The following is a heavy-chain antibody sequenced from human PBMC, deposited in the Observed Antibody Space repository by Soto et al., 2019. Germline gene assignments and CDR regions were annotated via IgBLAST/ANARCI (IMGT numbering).Heavy chain of an antibody. CDR2: ISYDGSNK. CDR1: GFTFSSYR. Sequence: GWSLRLSCAASGFTFSSYRMHWVRQAPGKGLEWVAVISYDGSNKYYADSVKGRFTISRDNSKNTLYLQMNSLRAEDTAVYYCAKEYSSGCPDYWGKGTLVTVSS. V-gene: IGHV3-30*18. J-gene: IGHJ4*02. CDR3: AKEYSSGCPDY. D-gene: IGHD6-19*01.